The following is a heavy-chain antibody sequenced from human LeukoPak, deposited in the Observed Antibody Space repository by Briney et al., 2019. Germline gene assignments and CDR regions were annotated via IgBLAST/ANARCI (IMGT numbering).Heavy chain of an antibody. CDR3: ARYTVVGSFGY. D-gene: IGHD4-23*01. J-gene: IGHJ4*02. CDR1: GYTFTSYY. Sequence: ASMKVSCKASGYTFTSYYMHWVRQAPGQGLEWMGIINPSGGSTSYAQKFQGRVTMTRDTSTSTVYMELSRLRSDDTAVYYCARYTVVGSFGYWGQGTLVTVSS. V-gene: IGHV1-46*01. CDR2: INPSGGST.